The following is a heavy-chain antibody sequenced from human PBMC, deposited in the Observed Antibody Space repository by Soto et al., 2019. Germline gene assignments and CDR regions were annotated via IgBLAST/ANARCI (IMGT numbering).Heavy chain of an antibody. D-gene: IGHD3-3*02. CDR1: GGTFGNSA. CDR2: ILPIFPTP. Sequence: QVQLVQSGAEVKKPGSSVTVSCKASGGTFGNSAISWVRQAPGQGLEWMGGILPIFPTPDYGQKFQGRVTIPEDEPTTTAYMELTSLRSEDTAVYYCARDKDRQQLGGNYYYGIDVWGQGTTVTVSS. V-gene: IGHV1-69*12. J-gene: IGHJ6*02. CDR3: ARDKDRQQLGGNYYYGIDV.